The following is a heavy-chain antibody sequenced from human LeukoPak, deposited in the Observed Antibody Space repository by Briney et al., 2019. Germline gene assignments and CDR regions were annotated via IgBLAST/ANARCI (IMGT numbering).Heavy chain of an antibody. CDR1: GFTFSSYG. V-gene: IGHV3-23*01. D-gene: IGHD3-22*01. CDR3: AKGDERGRITMIPSAFDI. Sequence: GGSLRLSCAASGFTFSSYGMSWVRQAPGKGLEWVSAISGSGGSTYYADSVKGRFTISRANSKNTLYLQMNSLRAEDTAVYYCAKGDERGRITMIPSAFDIWGQGTMVTVSS. CDR2: ISGSGGST. J-gene: IGHJ3*02.